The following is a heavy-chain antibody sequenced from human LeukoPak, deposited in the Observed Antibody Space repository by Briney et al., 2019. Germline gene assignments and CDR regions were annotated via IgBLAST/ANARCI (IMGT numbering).Heavy chain of an antibody. Sequence: GGSLRLSCAASGFTFSSYSMNWVGQAPGKGLEWVSSISSSSSYIYYADSVKGRFTISRDNAKNSLYLQMNSLRAEDTAVYYCARDRFWFGELENYFDYWGQGTLVTVSS. CDR3: ARDRFWFGELENYFDY. CDR2: ISSSSSYI. J-gene: IGHJ4*02. V-gene: IGHV3-21*01. D-gene: IGHD3-10*01. CDR1: GFTFSSYS.